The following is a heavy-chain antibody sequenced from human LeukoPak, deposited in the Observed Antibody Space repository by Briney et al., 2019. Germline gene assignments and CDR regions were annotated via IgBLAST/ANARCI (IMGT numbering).Heavy chain of an antibody. CDR2: ISSSGSTI. V-gene: IGHV3-48*03. CDR1: GFTFSSYE. CDR3: AKEYNLDGGIIITGPSFDY. J-gene: IGHJ4*02. Sequence: GSLRLSCAASGFTFSSYEMNWVRQAPGKGLEWVSYISSSGSTIYYADSVKGRFTISRDNAKNSLYLQMNSLRADDTAVYCCAKEYNLDGGIIITGPSFDYWGQGTLVTVSS. D-gene: IGHD3-10*01.